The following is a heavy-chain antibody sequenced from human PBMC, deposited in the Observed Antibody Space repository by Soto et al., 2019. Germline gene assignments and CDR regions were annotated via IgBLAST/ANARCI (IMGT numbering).Heavy chain of an antibody. CDR3: KRGRRPTTTGDDY. CDR1: GGSINTATHS. J-gene: IGHJ4*02. CDR2: IYHSGST. D-gene: IGHD1-26*01. V-gene: IGHV4-30-2*01. Sequence: QLQLQESGSGLVKPSQTLSLTCAVSGGSINTATHSWSWIRQPPGKGLEWIGYIYHSGSTYYNPSVSCRMTATIAQSTISYSLALTPGTRAHRPVDEWKRGRRPTTTGDDYWGQGILVTVSS.